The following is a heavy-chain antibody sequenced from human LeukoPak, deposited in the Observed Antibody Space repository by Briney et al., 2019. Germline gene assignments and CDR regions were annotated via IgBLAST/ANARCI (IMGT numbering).Heavy chain of an antibody. J-gene: IGHJ4*02. V-gene: IGHV3-23*01. CDR1: GFSFSSYA. CDR2: ISGSGIRT. Sequence: PGGSLRLSCTDSGFSFSSYAMSWVRQAPAKGLEWVSSISGSGIRTYYADSVKGRFTISRDNSKNTLYLQMNNLRAEDTAIYYCAEDPRGSASGSYSLSRPTNHYWGQGTLVTVSS. CDR3: AEDPRGSASGSYSLSRPTNHY. D-gene: IGHD1-26*01.